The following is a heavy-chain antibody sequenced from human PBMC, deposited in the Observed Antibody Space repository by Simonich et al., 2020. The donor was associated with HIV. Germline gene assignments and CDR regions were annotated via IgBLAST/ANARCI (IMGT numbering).Heavy chain of an antibody. J-gene: IGHJ4*02. CDR3: AGCGGDCYHFDY. D-gene: IGHD2-21*02. Sequence: QVQLKQWCAGLLQPSGTLSLTCAVYGGSFRGYYWSWNRQPPGKGLEWIGETNHSGITNYNPSLKNRVTMSADTSKNQFSLKLSSVTAADTAVYYCAGCGGDCYHFDYWGQGTLVTVSS. CDR1: GGSFRGYY. V-gene: IGHV4-34*01. CDR2: TNHSGIT.